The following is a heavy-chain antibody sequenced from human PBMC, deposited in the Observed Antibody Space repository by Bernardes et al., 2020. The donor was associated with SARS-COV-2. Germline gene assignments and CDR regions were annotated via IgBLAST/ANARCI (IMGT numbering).Heavy chain of an antibody. J-gene: IGHJ6*02. D-gene: IGHD2-21*02. V-gene: IGHV3-13*01. Sequence: GGSLRLSCAASGFTFSSYDMHWVRQATGKGLEWVSAIGTAGDTHYTGSVKGRFTISRENAKNSLYLQMNSLRAGDTAVYYCARDNGGNSDRSSRGMDVWGQGTTVTVSS. CDR3: ARDNGGNSDRSSRGMDV. CDR2: IGTAGDT. CDR1: GFTFSSYD.